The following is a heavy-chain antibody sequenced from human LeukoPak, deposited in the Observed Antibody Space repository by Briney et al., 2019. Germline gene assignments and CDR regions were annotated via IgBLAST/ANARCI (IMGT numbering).Heavy chain of an antibody. Sequence: ASVKVSCKASGYTFTSYDINWVRQATGQGLEWMGWMNPNSGNAGYAQKFQGRVTMTRNTSISTAYMELSNLRPEDTAVYYCARVAAEVVGVPGAIGFGWLRRDYYYMDVWGKGTTVTVSS. CDR2: MNPNSGNA. J-gene: IGHJ6*03. CDR3: ARVAAEVVGVPGAIGFGWLRRDYYYMDV. CDR1: GYTFTSYD. D-gene: IGHD2-2*02. V-gene: IGHV1-8*01.